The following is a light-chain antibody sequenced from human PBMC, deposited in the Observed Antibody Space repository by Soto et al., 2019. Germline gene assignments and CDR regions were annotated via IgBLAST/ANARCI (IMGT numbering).Light chain of an antibody. CDR2: RNN. CDR1: TSNIGSNY. CDR3: ATWDDSLNGFYV. V-gene: IGLV1-47*01. J-gene: IGLJ1*01. Sequence: QSVLTQPPSASWTPGQGVTISCSGSTSNIGSNYVYWYQQLPGTAPKLLIYRNNQRPSGVPDRFSGSKSGNSASLAISGLRSDDEADYFCATWDDSLNGFYVFGTGTKVTVL.